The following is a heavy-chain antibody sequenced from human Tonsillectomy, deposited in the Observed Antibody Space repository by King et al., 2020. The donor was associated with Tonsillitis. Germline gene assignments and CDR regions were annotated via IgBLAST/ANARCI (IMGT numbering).Heavy chain of an antibody. V-gene: IGHV1-2*02. Sequence: QLVQSGADVKKPGASVKVSCKASGFTFTGYYIHWVRQAPGQGLEWMGWINPNSGVTNYAQRFQGRVTMTREPSISTAYMELSRLTSDDTAMFYCARDVGGYSYGLFNYWGQGTLVTVSS. CDR2: INPNSGVT. CDR3: ARDVGGYSYGLFNY. D-gene: IGHD5-18*01. CDR1: GFTFTGYY. J-gene: IGHJ4*02.